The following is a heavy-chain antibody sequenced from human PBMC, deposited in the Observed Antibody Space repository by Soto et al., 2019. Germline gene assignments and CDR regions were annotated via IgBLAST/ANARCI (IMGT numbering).Heavy chain of an antibody. CDR1: GGTFSSYA. V-gene: IGHV1-69*13. D-gene: IGHD3-22*01. CDR2: IIPIFGTA. J-gene: IGHJ6*02. CDR3: ARKTGGSGYPYYYYGMDV. Sequence: GASVKVSCKASGGTFSSYAISWVRQAPGQGLEWMGGIIPIFGTANYAQKFQGRVTITADESTSTAYMELSSLRSEDTAVYYCARKTGGSGYPYYYYGMDVWGQGTTVTVSS.